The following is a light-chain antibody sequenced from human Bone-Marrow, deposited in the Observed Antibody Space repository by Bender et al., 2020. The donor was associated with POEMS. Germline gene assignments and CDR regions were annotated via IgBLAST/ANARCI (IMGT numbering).Light chain of an antibody. CDR1: GLNIGSNY. CDR2: AND. CDR3: QSYDSSLSGFWV. V-gene: IGLV1-40*01. J-gene: IGLJ3*02. Sequence: QSVLTQPPSVSAAPGQKVTISCSGSGLNIGSNYMSWYQKFPGTAPKLLIYANDERPSGVPDRFSGSKSGTSASLAITGLQAEDEADYYCQSYDSSLSGFWVFGGGTKLTVL.